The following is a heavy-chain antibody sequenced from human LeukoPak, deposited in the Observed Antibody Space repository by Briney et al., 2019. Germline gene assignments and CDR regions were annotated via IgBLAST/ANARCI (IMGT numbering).Heavy chain of an antibody. V-gene: IGHV4-39*07. J-gene: IGHJ4*02. CDR2: MYYRGNT. CDR3: ARLYGNSQNYFDY. Sequence: SETLSLTCTVSGGSISTITYYWGWIRQPPGKGLEWVGHMYYRGNTVYNPSLKSRVTVSVETSKNQYSLKLRSVTAADTAVYYCARLYGNSQNYFDYWGQGTLVTVSS. CDR1: GGSISTITYY. D-gene: IGHD4-23*01.